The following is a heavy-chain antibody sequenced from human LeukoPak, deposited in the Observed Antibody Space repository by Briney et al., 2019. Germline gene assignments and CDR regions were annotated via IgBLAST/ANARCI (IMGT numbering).Heavy chain of an antibody. J-gene: IGHJ4*02. Sequence: SETLSLTCTVSGGSISSSNYYWGWIRQPPGKGLEWIGSIYYSGSTYYNPSLKSRVTISVDTSKNQFSLKLSSVTAADTAVYYCARGDYYDSSGRHTPFDYWGQGTLVTVSS. CDR3: ARGDYYDSSGRHTPFDY. V-gene: IGHV4-39*01. CDR1: GGSISSSNYY. CDR2: IYYSGST. D-gene: IGHD3-22*01.